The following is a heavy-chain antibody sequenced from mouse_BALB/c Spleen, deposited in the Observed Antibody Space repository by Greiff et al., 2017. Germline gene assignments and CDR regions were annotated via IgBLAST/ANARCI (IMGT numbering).Heavy chain of an antibody. CDR2: ISSGGSYT. CDR3: ARPTTVVAPDWYFDV. CDR1: GFTFSSYG. Sequence: EVQRVESGGDLVKPGGSLKLSCAASGFTFSSYGMSWVRQTPDKRLEWVATISSGGSYTYYPDSVKGRFTISRDNAKNTLYLQMSSLKSEDTAMYYCARPTTVVAPDWYFDVWGAGTTVTVSS. J-gene: IGHJ1*01. V-gene: IGHV5-6*01. D-gene: IGHD1-1*01.